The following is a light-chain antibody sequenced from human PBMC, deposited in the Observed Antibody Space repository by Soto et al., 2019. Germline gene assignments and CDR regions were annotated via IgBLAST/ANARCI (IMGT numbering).Light chain of an antibody. Sequence: IQLTQSPSSLSASVGDKVTITRRASQSIRSYLNWVQQKPGKAPKLLIYDASTLQTGVPSRFSGSGSGTDFSLTISSLQPEDFATYYCQQSYSTPPWTFGQGTKVDI. CDR2: DAS. V-gene: IGKV1-39*01. J-gene: IGKJ1*01. CDR1: QSIRSY. CDR3: QQSYSTPPWT.